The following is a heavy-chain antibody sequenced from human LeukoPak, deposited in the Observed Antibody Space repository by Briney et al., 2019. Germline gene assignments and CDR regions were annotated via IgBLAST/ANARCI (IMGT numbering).Heavy chain of an antibody. CDR1: GFTFSSYE. CDR3: ARAPNYGDYPFFDY. Sequence: GGSLRLSCAASGFTFSSYEMNWVRQAPGKGLEWVSYISSSGSTIYYADSVKGRFTISRDNAKNSLYLQMNSLRAEDTAVYYCARAPNYGDYPFFDYWGQGTLVTVSS. J-gene: IGHJ4*02. D-gene: IGHD4-17*01. CDR2: ISSSGSTI. V-gene: IGHV3-48*03.